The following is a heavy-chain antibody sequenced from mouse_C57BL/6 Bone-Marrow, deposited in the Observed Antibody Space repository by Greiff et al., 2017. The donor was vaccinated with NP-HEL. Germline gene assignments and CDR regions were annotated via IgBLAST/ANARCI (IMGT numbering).Heavy chain of an antibody. CDR2: ISSGSSTI. V-gene: IGHV5-17*01. CDR1: GFTFSDYG. Sequence: DVKLVESGGGLVKPGGSLKLSCAASGFTFSDYGMHWVRQAPEKGLEWVAYISSGSSTIYYADTVKGRFTISRDNAKNTLFLQMTSLRSEDTAMYYCARGTTVVFYWYFDVWGTGTTVTVSS. J-gene: IGHJ1*03. D-gene: IGHD1-1*01. CDR3: ARGTTVVFYWYFDV.